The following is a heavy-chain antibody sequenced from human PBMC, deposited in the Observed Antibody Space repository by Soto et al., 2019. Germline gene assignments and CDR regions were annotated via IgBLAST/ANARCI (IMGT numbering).Heavy chain of an antibody. CDR1: GGSSSNGGYY. J-gene: IGHJ1*01. CDR2: SYYSGTT. CDR3: PSVDSGGYTCEH. D-gene: IGHD3-3*01. V-gene: IGHV4-31*01. Sequence: QVQLQESGPGLVQPSQTLSLPCTVSGGSSSNGGYYWSWIRQHPGKGLEWIGYSYYSGTTYYNPSLKSQITRSCVTSTTPLPLEVNSVSAADTAVYYSPSVDSGGYTCEHWGQGTLFAVSS.